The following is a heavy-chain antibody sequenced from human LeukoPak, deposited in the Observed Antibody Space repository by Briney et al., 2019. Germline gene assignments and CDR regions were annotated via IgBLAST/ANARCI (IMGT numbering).Heavy chain of an antibody. CDR3: VKDCSYYYGSGSPLDY. J-gene: IGHJ4*02. Sequence: GGSPRLSCSASGFTFSIYAMHWVRQAPGKGLEYVSAISSNGGSTYYADSVKGRFTISRNNSKNTLYLQMSSLRAEDTAVYYCVKDCSYYYGSGSPLDYWGQGTLVTVSS. D-gene: IGHD3-10*01. CDR2: ISSNGGST. V-gene: IGHV3-64D*06. CDR1: GFTFSIYA.